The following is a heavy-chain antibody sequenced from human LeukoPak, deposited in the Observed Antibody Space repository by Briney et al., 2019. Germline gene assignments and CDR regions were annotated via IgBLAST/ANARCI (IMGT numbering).Heavy chain of an antibody. J-gene: IGHJ4*02. CDR1: GFTFSSYA. CDR3: AKEGWLRSFDY. CDR2: ISGSGGST. V-gene: IGHV3-23*01. Sequence: RGSMRLSCAASGFTFSSYAMSWVRQAPGKGLEWVSAISGSGGSTYYADSVKGRFTISRDNSKNTLYMQMSSLRAEDTAVYYCAKEGWLRSFDYWGQGTLVTVSS. D-gene: IGHD5-12*01.